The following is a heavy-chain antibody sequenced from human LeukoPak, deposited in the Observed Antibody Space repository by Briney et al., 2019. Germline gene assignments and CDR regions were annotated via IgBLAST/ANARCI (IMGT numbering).Heavy chain of an antibody. D-gene: IGHD6-19*01. CDR3: ARESAEGIAVAGLDY. Sequence: NPGGSLRLSCAASGFTFSSHSMTWVRQAPGKGLEWVSSISSSSNYIYYADSVKGRFTISRDNAKNSLYLQMNSLRAEDTAVYYCARESAEGIAVAGLDYWGQGTLVTVSS. V-gene: IGHV3-21*01. CDR2: ISSSSNYI. CDR1: GFTFSSHS. J-gene: IGHJ4*02.